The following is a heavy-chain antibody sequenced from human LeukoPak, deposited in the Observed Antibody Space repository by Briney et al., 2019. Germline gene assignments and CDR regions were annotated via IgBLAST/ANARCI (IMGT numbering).Heavy chain of an antibody. CDR2: ISGSGGST. J-gene: IGHJ4*02. D-gene: IGHD4-17*01. CDR3: AKEFSSVTFFDY. V-gene: IGHV3-23*01. Sequence: SCKASGFTFSSYAMSWVRQAPGKGLEWVSAISGSGGSTHYADSVKGRFIISRDNSKNSLYLQMNSLRAEDTAVYYCAKEFSSVTFFDYWGQGTLVTVSS. CDR1: GFTFSSYA.